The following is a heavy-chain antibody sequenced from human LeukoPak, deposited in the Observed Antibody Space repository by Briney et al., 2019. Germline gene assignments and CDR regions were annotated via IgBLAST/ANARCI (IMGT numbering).Heavy chain of an antibody. V-gene: IGHV3-23*01. CDR3: AKDRHSSGWNPDY. CDR1: GFTFSSYA. Sequence: GGSLRLSCAASGFTFSSYAMSWVRQAPGKGLEWVSGISGSGGSTYYADSVKGRFTISRDNSKNTLYLQMNSLRAEDTAVYYCAKDRHSSGWNPDYWGQGTLVTVSS. D-gene: IGHD6-19*01. CDR2: ISGSGGST. J-gene: IGHJ4*02.